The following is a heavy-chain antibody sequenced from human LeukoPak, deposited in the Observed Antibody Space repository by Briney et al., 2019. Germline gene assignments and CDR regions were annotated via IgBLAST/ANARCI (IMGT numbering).Heavy chain of an antibody. CDR3: ARDAGDPLVVIDAFDI. J-gene: IGHJ3*02. CDR1: GFTFSSYS. D-gene: IGHD3-22*01. V-gene: IGHV3-21*01. CDR2: ISSSSSYI. Sequence: PGGSLRLSCAASGFTFSSYSMNRVRQAPGKGLEWVSSISSSSSYIYYADSVKGRFTISRDNAKNSLYLQMNSLRAEDTAVYYCARDAGDPLVVIDAFDIWGQGTMVTVSS.